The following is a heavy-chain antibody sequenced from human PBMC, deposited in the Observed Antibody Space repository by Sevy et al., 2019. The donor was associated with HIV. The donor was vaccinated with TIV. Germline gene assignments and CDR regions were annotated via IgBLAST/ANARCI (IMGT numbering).Heavy chain of an antibody. J-gene: IGHJ5*02. CDR1: GGSISGYY. CDR2: IYYSGTT. D-gene: IGHD6-13*01. CDR3: AKGGGYDSSGWYIWFDP. V-gene: IGHV4-59*01. Sequence: SETLSLTCTVSGGSISGYYWSWIRQPPGKGLEWIGHIYYSGTTNYNPSLKSRVAISVDTSKNQFSLKMSSVTAADTAVSYCAKGGGYDSSGWYIWFDPWGQGTLVTVSS.